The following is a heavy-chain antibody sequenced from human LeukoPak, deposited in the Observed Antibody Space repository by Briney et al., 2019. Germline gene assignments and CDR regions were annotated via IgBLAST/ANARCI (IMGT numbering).Heavy chain of an antibody. CDR3: ARLTSGDDRDY. V-gene: IGHV3-74*01. D-gene: IGHD2-2*01. CDR1: GFTFSSYW. Sequence: GGSLRLSCAASGFTFSSYWMYWVRHAPGKGLVWVSRINTDGTYTTYADSVKGRFTISRDNAKNTLYLQMNSLRAEDTAVYYCARLTSGDDRDYWGQGTLVTVSS. CDR2: INTDGTYT. J-gene: IGHJ4*02.